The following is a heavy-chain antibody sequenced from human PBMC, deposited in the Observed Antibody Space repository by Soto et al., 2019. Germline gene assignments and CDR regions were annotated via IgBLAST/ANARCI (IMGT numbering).Heavy chain of an antibody. CDR3: AHSEISITMVRGVIIRGSYYYGMDV. V-gene: IGHV2-5*02. J-gene: IGHJ6*02. D-gene: IGHD3-10*01. Sequence: SRPTLVNTTQTLTLTCTFSRFSLSTSGVGEDWIRQPPGKALEWLALIYWDDDKRYSPSLKSRLTITKDTSKNQVVLTMTNMDPVDTATYYCAHSEISITMVRGVIIRGSYYYGMDVWGQGT. CDR2: IYWDDDK. CDR1: RFSLSTSGVG.